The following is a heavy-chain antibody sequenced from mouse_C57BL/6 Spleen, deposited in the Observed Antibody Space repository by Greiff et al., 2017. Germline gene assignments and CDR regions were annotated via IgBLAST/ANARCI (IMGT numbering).Heavy chain of an antibody. V-gene: IGHV1-15*01. CDR1: GYTFTDYE. CDR3: TRDGYGYY. CDR2: IDPETGGT. J-gene: IGHJ2*01. Sequence: QVQLKESGAELVRPGASVTLSCKASGYTFTDYEMHWVKQTPVHGLEWIGAIDPETGGTAYNQKFKGKAILTADKSSSTAYMELRSLTSEDSAVYYCTRDGYGYYWGQGTTLTVSS. D-gene: IGHD2-2*01.